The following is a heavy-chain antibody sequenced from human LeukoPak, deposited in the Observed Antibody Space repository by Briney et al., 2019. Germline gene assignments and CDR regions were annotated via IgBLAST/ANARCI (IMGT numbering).Heavy chain of an antibody. CDR2: IYYSGST. V-gene: IGHV4-59*01. CDR1: GGSISSYY. Sequence: SETLSLTCTVSGGSISSYYWNWIRQPPGKGLEWIGYIYYSGSTNYNPSLKSRVTISVDTSKNQFSLKLSSVTAADTAVYYCASGADYSNYYFNYWGQGTLVTVSS. J-gene: IGHJ4*02. D-gene: IGHD4-11*01. CDR3: ASGADYSNYYFNY.